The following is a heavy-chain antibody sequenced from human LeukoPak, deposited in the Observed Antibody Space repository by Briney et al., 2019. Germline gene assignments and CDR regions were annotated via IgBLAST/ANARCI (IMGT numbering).Heavy chain of an antibody. CDR3: ARAAHYYDSSGYYYGPLDY. CDR1: GGSFSGYY. Sequence: PSETLSLTCAVYGGSFSGYYWSWVRQPPGKGLEWIGEINHSGSTNYNPSLKSPVTISVDTSKNQSSLKLSSVTASDTAVYYCARAAHYYDSSGYYYGPLDYWGQGTLVTVSS. V-gene: IGHV4-34*01. D-gene: IGHD3-22*01. J-gene: IGHJ4*02. CDR2: INHSGST.